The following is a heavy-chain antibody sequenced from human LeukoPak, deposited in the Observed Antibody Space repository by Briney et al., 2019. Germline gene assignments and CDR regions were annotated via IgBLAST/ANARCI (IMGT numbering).Heavy chain of an antibody. CDR2: INHSGST. D-gene: IGHD6-13*01. CDR3: ARGCIAAALSTFDYFDY. Sequence: SEPLSLTCAVYGGSFDGFYWRWTRRPPGKGMVWIGEINHSGSTNYNRSLKSGVTMSVDMSKNQFTLKLSSVPAADTAVYDCARGCIAAALSTFDYFDYWGQGTRVTVSS. J-gene: IGHJ4*02. CDR1: GGSFDGFY. V-gene: IGHV4-34*01.